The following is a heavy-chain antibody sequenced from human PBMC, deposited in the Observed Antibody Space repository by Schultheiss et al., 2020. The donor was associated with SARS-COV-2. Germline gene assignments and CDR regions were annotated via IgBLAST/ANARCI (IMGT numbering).Heavy chain of an antibody. CDR3: ARDPGISYGMDV. V-gene: IGHV4-34*09. Sequence: SETLSLTCAVYGGSFSNYYWSWIRQPPGKGLEWIGEINHSGSTNYNPSLKSRVTISVDTSKNQFSLKLSSVTAADTAVYYCARDPGISYGMDVWGQGTTVTVSS. CDR1: GGSFSNYY. J-gene: IGHJ6*02. CDR2: INHSGST.